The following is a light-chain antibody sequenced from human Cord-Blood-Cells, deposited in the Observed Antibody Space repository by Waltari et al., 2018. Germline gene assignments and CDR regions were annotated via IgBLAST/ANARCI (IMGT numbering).Light chain of an antibody. CDR2: DAS. CDR3: QQYDNLPIT. V-gene: IGKV1-33*01. J-gene: IGKJ5*01. CDR1: QDISNY. Sequence: EIQMTQSPSSLSASVGDRVTITCQASQDISNYLNWYQQKPGKAPKCLIYDASNLETGVPSRFSGSGSVTDFTFTISSLQPEDIATYYCQQYDNLPITFGQGTRLEIK.